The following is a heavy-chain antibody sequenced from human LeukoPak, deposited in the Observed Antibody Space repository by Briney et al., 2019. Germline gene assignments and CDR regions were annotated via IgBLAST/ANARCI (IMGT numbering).Heavy chain of an antibody. J-gene: IGHJ4*02. V-gene: IGHV3-23*01. CDR2: MSSSDDGR. Sequence: PGGSLRLSCAASGFMFSSYWMSWVRQAPGKGLEWVSAMSSSDDGRYYAASVRGRFTISRDTSRSTLYLQMNSLRAEDAAVYYCAKAPVTSCRGAFCYPFDYWGQGTLVTVSS. CDR3: AKAPVTSCRGAFCYPFDY. CDR1: GFMFSSYW. D-gene: IGHD2-15*01.